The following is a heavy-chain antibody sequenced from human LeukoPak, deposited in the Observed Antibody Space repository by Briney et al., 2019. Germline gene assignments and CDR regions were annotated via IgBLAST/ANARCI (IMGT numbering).Heavy chain of an antibody. J-gene: IGHJ6*02. CDR3: ARFGVDYDMDV. Sequence: PSETLSLTCSGSGGSINGHYWTWIRQPPGQGRGGIGQIHYTGKPDYNPSLKSRITISVDTSKNQVSLQVSSVTAADSAIYYCARFGVDYDMDVWGHGTTVTVFS. V-gene: IGHV4-59*11. D-gene: IGHD3-16*01. CDR2: IHYTGKP. CDR1: GGSINGHY.